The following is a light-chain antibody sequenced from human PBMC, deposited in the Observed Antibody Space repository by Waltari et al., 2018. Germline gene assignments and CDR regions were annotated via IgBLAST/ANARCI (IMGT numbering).Light chain of an antibody. CDR2: STS. J-gene: IGKJ1*01. CDR3: QQYVRSPET. V-gene: IGKV3-20*01. CDR1: QSVDSDY. Sequence: EIVLTQSPGTLSLSPGDRATLSCRAGQSVDSDYLAWYQQKPGQAPRLLIYSTSSRAAGIPDRFSGSGSGTDFTLTISRLEPEDFAVYYCQQYVRSPETFGQGTKVEI.